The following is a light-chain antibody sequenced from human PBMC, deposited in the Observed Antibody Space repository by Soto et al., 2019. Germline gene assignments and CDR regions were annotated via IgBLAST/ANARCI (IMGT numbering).Light chain of an antibody. Sequence: QSALTQPASVSGSPGQAITISCSGTSSDVGAFNYVSWYQQHPGKAPKLMIYDVSNRPSGVSNRFSGSKSGNTASLTISGLRAEDEADYYCCSYVGATTYVFGTGPKVTVL. V-gene: IGLV2-14*03. CDR1: SSDVGAFNY. CDR2: DVS. J-gene: IGLJ1*01. CDR3: CSYVGATTYV.